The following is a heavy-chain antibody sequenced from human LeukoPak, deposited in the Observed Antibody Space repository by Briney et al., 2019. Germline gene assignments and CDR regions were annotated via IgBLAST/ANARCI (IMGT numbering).Heavy chain of an antibody. D-gene: IGHD5-18*01. V-gene: IGHV4-59*01. J-gene: IGHJ5*02. CDR1: GGSISSYY. CDR3: ARDMVDRDMVKSLGWFDP. Sequence: SETLSLTCTVSGGSISSYYWSWIRQPPGKGLEWIGYIYYTGSINYNPSLESRVTISVDTSKNQFFLKLSSVTAADTAVYYCARDMVDRDMVKSLGWFDPWGQGTLVTVSS. CDR2: IYYTGSI.